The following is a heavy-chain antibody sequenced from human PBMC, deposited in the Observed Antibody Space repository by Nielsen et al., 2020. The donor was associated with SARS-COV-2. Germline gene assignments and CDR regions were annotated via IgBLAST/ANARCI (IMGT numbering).Heavy chain of an antibody. Sequence: GGSLRLSCAASGFSFSDFYMSWIRQAPGKGLEWVAYISGSGSYRKYADSVKGRFTISRDNAEKSLDLQMDSLRVEDTAQYYCARYYWGSGDLAEFYYYGMDVWGQGTTVTVSS. CDR3: ARYYWGSGDLAEFYYYGMDV. CDR2: ISGSGSYR. J-gene: IGHJ6*02. CDR1: GFSFSDFY. V-gene: IGHV3-11*03. D-gene: IGHD3-10*01.